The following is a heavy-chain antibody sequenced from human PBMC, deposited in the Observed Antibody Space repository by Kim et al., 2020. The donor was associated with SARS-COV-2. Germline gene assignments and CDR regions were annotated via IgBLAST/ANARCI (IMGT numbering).Heavy chain of an antibody. Sequence: GGSLRLSCAASGFTFSSYAMSWVRQAPGKGLEWVSAISGSGGSTYYADSVKGRFTISRDNSKNTLYLQMNSLRAEDTAVYYCAKGEYYDFWFFIKHKINWFDPWGQGTLVTVSS. CDR3: AKGEYYDFWFFIKHKINWFDP. CDR2: ISGSGGST. D-gene: IGHD3-3*01. CDR1: GFTFSSYA. J-gene: IGHJ5*02. V-gene: IGHV3-23*01.